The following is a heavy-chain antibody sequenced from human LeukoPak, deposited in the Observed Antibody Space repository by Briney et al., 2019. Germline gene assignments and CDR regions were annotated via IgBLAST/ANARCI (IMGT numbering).Heavy chain of an antibody. CDR1: GGSISVYS. Sequence: PSETLSLTCTVSGGSISVYSWSWIRQPAGKGLEWIWRIHDNGNSNHNPSLKSRVTMALDTSGNQVSLKLNSVTAADTAVYYCARAPSGCGGTCPSDDWGPGTLVTVSS. V-gene: IGHV4-4*07. D-gene: IGHD2-15*01. J-gene: IGHJ4*02. CDR3: ARAPSGCGGTCPSDD. CDR2: IHDNGNS.